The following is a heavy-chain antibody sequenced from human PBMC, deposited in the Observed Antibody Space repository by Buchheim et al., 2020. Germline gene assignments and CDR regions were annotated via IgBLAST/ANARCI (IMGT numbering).Heavy chain of an antibody. Sequence: EVQLVESGGGLVQPGGSLRLSCAASGFSISSYWMHWVRQSPGKGLEWVSVISSSGGSTYYADSVKGRFTISRDNSKNTLYLHMNSLRAEDTAVYYCAKGNIVGATIYFDYWGQGTL. CDR3: AKGNIVGATIYFDY. CDR1: GFSISSYW. J-gene: IGHJ4*02. D-gene: IGHD1-26*01. V-gene: IGHV3-23*04. CDR2: ISSSGGST.